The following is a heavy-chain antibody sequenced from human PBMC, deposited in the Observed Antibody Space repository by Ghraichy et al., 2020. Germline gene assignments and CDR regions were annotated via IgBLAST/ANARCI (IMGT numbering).Heavy chain of an antibody. CDR1: GGSISTYY. CDR2: IYYNGNT. D-gene: IGHD2-2*01. J-gene: IGHJ3*02. Sequence: SETLSLTCNVSGGSISTYYWSWIRQPPGKGLEWIGFIYYNGNTKYNPSLKSRVTISVDTSKNQFSLKLSSVTAADTAVYYCARGRLVVVQPPAMTGLNTFDIWGQGTMVTVSS. V-gene: IGHV4-59*01. CDR3: ARGRLVVVQPPAMTGLNTFDI.